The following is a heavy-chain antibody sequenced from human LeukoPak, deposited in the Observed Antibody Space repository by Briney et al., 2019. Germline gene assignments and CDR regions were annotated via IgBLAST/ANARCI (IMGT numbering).Heavy chain of an antibody. CDR2: ISAYNGNT. CDR1: GYTFTSYG. Sequence: ASLRVSCKASGYTFTSYGITWVRRAPGQGVEWMGWISAYNGNTKYAQKFQGRVTMTTDTSTSTAYMELRSLRSDDTAVYYCAREKANFDFWGQGTLVTVSS. J-gene: IGHJ4*02. V-gene: IGHV1-18*01. CDR3: AREKANFDF.